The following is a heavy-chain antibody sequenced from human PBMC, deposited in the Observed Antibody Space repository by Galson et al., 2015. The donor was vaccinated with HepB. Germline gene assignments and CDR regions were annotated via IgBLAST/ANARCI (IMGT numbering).Heavy chain of an antibody. J-gene: IGHJ4*02. Sequence: SLRLSCAASGFTFSSYAMSWVRQAPGKGLEWVSAISGSGGSTYYADSVKGRFTISRDNSKNTLYLQMNSLRAEDTAVYYCAKDVRSSSSWNLRPFDYWGQGTLVTVSS. D-gene: IGHD6-13*01. CDR1: GFTFSSYA. CDR2: ISGSGGST. CDR3: AKDVRSSSSWNLRPFDY. V-gene: IGHV3-23*01.